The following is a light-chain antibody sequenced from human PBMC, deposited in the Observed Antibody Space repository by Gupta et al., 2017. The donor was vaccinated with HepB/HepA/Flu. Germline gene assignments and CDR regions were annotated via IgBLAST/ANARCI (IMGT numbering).Light chain of an antibody. V-gene: IGKV1-39*01. J-gene: IGKJ3*01. Sequence: EIQLTKFHSSLSPLYEDRVTITCRASQSIRTYLNWYQQKPGKAPNLLIYDASSLQSGVPSRFSGSGSGTDFTLTITGLQPEDFATYYCQQSYSTRPFTFGPGTKVEI. CDR3: QQSYSTRPFT. CDR1: QSIRTY. CDR2: DAS.